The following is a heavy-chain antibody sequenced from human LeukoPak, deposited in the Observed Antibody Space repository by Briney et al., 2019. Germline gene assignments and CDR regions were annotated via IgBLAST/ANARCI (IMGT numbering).Heavy chain of an antibody. CDR3: ARPRTYYDFWRGYPPFDY. CDR2: IITNYGTT. V-gene: IGHV1-69*13. CDR1: GRTFSNNA. Sequence: SMKVSCNASGRTFSNNAMSWVRQAPGQGLEWMVRIITNYGTTNYAQKYQGRVTITADESTTTVYMELSSLRSEDTAVYYCARPRTYYDFWRGYPPFDYWGQGTLVTVSS. D-gene: IGHD3-3*01. J-gene: IGHJ4*02.